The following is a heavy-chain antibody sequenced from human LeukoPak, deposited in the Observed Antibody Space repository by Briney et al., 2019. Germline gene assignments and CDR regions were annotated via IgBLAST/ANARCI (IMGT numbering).Heavy chain of an antibody. CDR3: AKVAGGWSGELFALAPYYFDC. V-gene: IGHV3-23*01. D-gene: IGHD3-10*01. CDR2: ISGSGGST. Sequence: PGGSLRLSCAASGFTFSSYAMSWVRQAPGKGLEWVSAISGSGGSTYYADSVKGRFTISRDNSKNTLYLQMNSLRAEDTAVYYCAKVAGGWSGELFALAPYYFDCWGQGTLVTVSS. CDR1: GFTFSSYA. J-gene: IGHJ4*02.